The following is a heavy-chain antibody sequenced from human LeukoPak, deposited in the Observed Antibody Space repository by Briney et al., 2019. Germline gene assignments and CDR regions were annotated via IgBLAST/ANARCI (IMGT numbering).Heavy chain of an antibody. D-gene: IGHD3-22*01. CDR2: IKSDGST. CDR3: ARAPSEIGGYYPEYFRH. J-gene: IGHJ1*01. Sequence: GGSLRLSCAASGFTFSSYWMHWVRQAPGKGLVWVSRIKSDGSTNYADSVKGRFTISRDNAKNTVSLQMNSLGAEDTGVYFCARAPSEIGGYYPEYFRHWGQGTLVTVSS. CDR1: GFTFSSYW. V-gene: IGHV3-74*01.